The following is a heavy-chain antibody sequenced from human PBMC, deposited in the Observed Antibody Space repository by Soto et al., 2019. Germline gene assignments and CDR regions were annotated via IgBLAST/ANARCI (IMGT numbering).Heavy chain of an antibody. D-gene: IGHD6-13*01. CDR2: IDRSGGRT. CDR3: AKAFSWYDY. Sequence: GGSLRLSCAASGFTFTGNAMSWVRQAPGKGLQWVSAIDRSGGRTYYVDSVKGRFTISRDNSKNTLYLQMNSLRAEDTAVYFCAKAFSWYDYWGQGTLVTVSS. V-gene: IGHV3-23*01. CDR1: GFTFTGNA. J-gene: IGHJ4*02.